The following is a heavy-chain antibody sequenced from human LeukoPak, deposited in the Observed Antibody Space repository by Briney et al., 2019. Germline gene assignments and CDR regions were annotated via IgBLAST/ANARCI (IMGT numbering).Heavy chain of an antibody. CDR1: GFTISTYS. Sequence: QSGGSLRLSCEGSGFTISTYSMSWVRQAPGKGLEWVSYISSSSNTIYYADSVKGRFTISRDNAKNSLYLQMNSLRAEDTAVYYCASGRGSGWYDYWGQGTLVTVSS. J-gene: IGHJ4*02. CDR3: ASGRGSGWYDY. D-gene: IGHD6-19*01. V-gene: IGHV3-48*04. CDR2: ISSSSNTI.